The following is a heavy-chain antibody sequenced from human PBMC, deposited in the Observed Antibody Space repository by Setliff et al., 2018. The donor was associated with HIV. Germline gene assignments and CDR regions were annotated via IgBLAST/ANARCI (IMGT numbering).Heavy chain of an antibody. J-gene: IGHJ3*01. CDR1: GGSISSGSYF. V-gene: IGHV4-61*02. CDR3: ARDPQLQRRVNDTFDV. CDR2: IYSSGIT. Sequence: SETLSLTCTVSGGSISSGSYFWNWIRQPAGKGLEWIGRIYSSGITNYNPSLKSRLTISLDTSKNQFSLQVTSVTAADTAVYYCARDPQLQRRVNDTFDVWGQGTMVTVSS. D-gene: IGHD1-1*01.